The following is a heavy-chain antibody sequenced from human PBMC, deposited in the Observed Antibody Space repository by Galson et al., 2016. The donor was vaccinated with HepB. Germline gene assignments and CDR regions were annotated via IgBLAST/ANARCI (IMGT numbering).Heavy chain of an antibody. D-gene: IGHD5-24*01. Sequence: SLRLSCAASGFTASTTYMAWVRQAPGKGLECASVVFSGGTTFYADSVMGRFTISRDHSTNTLYLQMRSLRTEDTAVYYCARDSGYNEHGGFDNWGQGTLVTVSS. CDR3: ARDSGYNEHGGFDN. CDR2: VFSGGTT. J-gene: IGHJ4*02. CDR1: GFTASTTY. V-gene: IGHV3-66*02.